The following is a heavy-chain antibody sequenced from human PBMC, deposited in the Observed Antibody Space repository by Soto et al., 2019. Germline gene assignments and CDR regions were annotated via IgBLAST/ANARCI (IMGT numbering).Heavy chain of an antibody. D-gene: IGHD3-3*01. CDR2: INPNGDIT. V-gene: IGHV1-46*02. CDR1: GYTFDRYY. Sequence: AASVKVSCKASGYTFDRYYMHWVRQAPGQGLEWMGMINPNGDITSYEQKFQGRVTMTRDTSTSTLYMELNSLRSDDTAMYYCTRGSFLEWSYMDVWGQGTTVTVSS. CDR3: TRGSFLEWSYMDV. J-gene: IGHJ6*02.